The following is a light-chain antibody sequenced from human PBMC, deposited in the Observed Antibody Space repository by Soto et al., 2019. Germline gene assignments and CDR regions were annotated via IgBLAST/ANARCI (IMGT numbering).Light chain of an antibody. Sequence: EVVMTQCPATLSVSPGEGATLSCRASVSVGGDLAWYQQKPGQAPRLLIYDVSTRATDVPARFSGSGSGTEFTLTSSSLESEDFAVYYCQQRSTWPQTFGQGTKVDI. J-gene: IGKJ1*01. CDR1: VSVGGD. V-gene: IGKV3D-15*01. CDR3: QQRSTWPQT. CDR2: DVS.